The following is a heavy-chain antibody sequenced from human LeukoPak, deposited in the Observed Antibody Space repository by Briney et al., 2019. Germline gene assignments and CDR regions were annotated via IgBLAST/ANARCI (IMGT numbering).Heavy chain of an antibody. CDR1: GFTFSTYE. V-gene: IGHV3-48*03. CDR2: ISTSGTTI. Sequence: GGSLRLSCAASGFTFSTYEMHWVRQAPGKGLEWISYISTSGTTIYYADSVKGRFTISRDNAKNSLYLQMNSLRGEDTAVYYCARGRISFDYWGQGTLVTVSS. J-gene: IGHJ4*02. CDR3: ARGRISFDY. D-gene: IGHD2-15*01.